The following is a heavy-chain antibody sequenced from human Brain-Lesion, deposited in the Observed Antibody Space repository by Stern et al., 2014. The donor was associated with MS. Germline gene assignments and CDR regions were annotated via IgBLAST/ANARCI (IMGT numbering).Heavy chain of an antibody. CDR1: GSPFRPHW. J-gene: IGHJ4*01. Sequence: EVQLVESGGGLVQPGGSLPLSCAASGSPFRPHWMSWVRQAPGQVLEWVANLKRHGSATYYVDSLKGRFSFSRDNAKNSLYLHMNSLRAEDTAVYYGATEKTIPRDFDWLFDYWGHGTLVTVAS. CDR2: LKRHGSAT. CDR3: ATEKTIPRDFDWLFDY. V-gene: IGHV3-7*01. D-gene: IGHD3-9*01.